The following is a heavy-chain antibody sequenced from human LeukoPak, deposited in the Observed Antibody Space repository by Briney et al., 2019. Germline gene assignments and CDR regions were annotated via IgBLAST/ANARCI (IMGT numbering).Heavy chain of an antibody. D-gene: IGHD6-19*01. CDR2: IGSSGTLM. Sequence: PGGSLRLSCAASGFTFSNYEMKWVRQAPGERLEWVSYIGSSGTLMYYADSVKGRFTISRDNTKNSLYLQMNSRRAEDTAVYYCARGWAGNYWGQGTLVTVSS. CDR3: ARGWAGNY. J-gene: IGHJ4*02. V-gene: IGHV3-48*03. CDR1: GFTFSNYE.